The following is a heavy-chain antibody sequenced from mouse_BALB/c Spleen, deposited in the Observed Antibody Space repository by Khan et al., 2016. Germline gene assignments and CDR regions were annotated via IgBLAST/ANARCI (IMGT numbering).Heavy chain of an antibody. J-gene: IGHJ3*01. V-gene: IGHV9-3-1*01. CDR1: GYTFTNYG. CDR3: ARDVITTSGASAY. D-gene: IGHD2-4*01. CDR2: INTYTGEP. Sequence: QIQLVQSGPELKKPGETVKISCKASGYTFTNYGMNWVKQAPGKGLKWMGWINTYTGEPTYADDFKGRFAFSLETSASTAYLQINNLKNEDTATXFCARDVITTSGASAYWGQGTLVTVSA.